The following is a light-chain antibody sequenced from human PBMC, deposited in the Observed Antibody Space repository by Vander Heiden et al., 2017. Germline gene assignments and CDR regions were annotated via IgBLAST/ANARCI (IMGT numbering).Light chain of an antibody. CDR3: QQYYSTPGT. CDR1: RSVFYSSNNKNF. Sequence: DFVITQSPESLAVSLGERATINCKSSRSVFYSSNNKNFLAWYQQKPGQPPKLLIYWAATRESGVPDRFSGSGSGTDFTLTINSLQAEDVAVYYCQQYYSTPGTFGPGTKVDIK. J-gene: IGKJ3*01. CDR2: WAA. V-gene: IGKV4-1*01.